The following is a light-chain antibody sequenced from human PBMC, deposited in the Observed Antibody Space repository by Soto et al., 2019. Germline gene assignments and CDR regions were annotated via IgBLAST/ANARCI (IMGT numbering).Light chain of an antibody. Sequence: EILMTQSPATLAVSPGERATLSCRASQSVSSNLDWYQQKPGQAPRLLIYGASTRATGIPARFSGSGSGTECTLTISGLPSEDFEVYYCQQYNNSPFTFGQGTRLEIK. V-gene: IGKV3-15*01. CDR1: QSVSSN. CDR3: QQYNNSPFT. CDR2: GAS. J-gene: IGKJ5*01.